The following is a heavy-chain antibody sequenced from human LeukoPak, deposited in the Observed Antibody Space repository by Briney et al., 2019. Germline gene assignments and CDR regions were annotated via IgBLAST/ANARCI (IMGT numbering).Heavy chain of an antibody. CDR3: ARRGYYYGSGSYYKTLPFDY. Sequence: SETLSLTCTVSSGSISTSNYYWGWVRQPPGKALEWIGNIFYSGSTYYSPSLKSRVTISLDTSKNQFSLKLSSVTAADTAVYYCARRGYYYGSGSYYKTLPFDYWGQGTLVTVSS. D-gene: IGHD3-10*01. CDR2: IFYSGST. J-gene: IGHJ4*02. CDR1: SGSISTSNYY. V-gene: IGHV4-39*07.